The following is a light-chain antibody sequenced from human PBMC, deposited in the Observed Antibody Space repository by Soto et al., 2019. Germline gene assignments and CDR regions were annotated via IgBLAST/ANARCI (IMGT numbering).Light chain of an antibody. CDR3: QQYGRSSWT. J-gene: IGKJ1*01. CDR1: QSVSSN. Sequence: EIVMTQSPATLSVSPGERATRSCRASQSVSSNLAWYQQKPGQAPRLLIYGASTRATGIPARFSGSGSGTDFTLTISSLEPEDFAVYYCQQYGRSSWTFGQGTMVDIK. V-gene: IGKV3-15*01. CDR2: GAS.